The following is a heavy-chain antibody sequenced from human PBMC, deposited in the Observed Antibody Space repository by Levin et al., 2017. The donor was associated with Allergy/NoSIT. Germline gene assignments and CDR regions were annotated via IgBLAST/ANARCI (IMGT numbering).Heavy chain of an antibody. CDR1: GFTVSSNY. CDR2: IYSGGST. J-gene: IGHJ4*02. V-gene: IGHV3-53*01. CDR3: ASDSSGSLGAFDY. Sequence: GESLKISCAASGFTVSSNYMSWVRQAPGKGLEWVSVIYSGGSTYYADSVKGRFTISRDNSKNTLYLQMNSLRAEDTAVYYCASDSSGSLGAFDYWGQGTLVTVSS. D-gene: IGHD3-10*01.